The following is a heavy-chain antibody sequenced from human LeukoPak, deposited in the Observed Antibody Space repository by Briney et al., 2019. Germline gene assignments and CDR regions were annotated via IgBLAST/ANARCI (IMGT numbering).Heavy chain of an antibody. CDR3: ARGGDTAMAFDY. D-gene: IGHD5-18*01. CDR1: GGSFSGYC. Sequence: PSETLSLTCAVYGGSFSGYCWSWIRQPPGKGLEWIGEINHSGSTNYNPSLKSRVTISVDTSKNQFSLKLSSVTAADTAVYYCARGGDTAMAFDYWGQGTLVTVSS. J-gene: IGHJ4*02. CDR2: INHSGST. V-gene: IGHV4-34*01.